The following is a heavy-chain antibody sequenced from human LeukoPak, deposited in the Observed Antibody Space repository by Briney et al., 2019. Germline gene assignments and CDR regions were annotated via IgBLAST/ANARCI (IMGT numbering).Heavy chain of an antibody. CDR2: ISYDGSNK. D-gene: IGHD3-3*01. Sequence: GGSLRLSCAASGFTFSSYGMHWVRQAPGKGLEWVAVISYDGSNKYYADSVKGRFTISRDNSKNTLYLQMNSLRAEDTAVYYCAKDDRKEYYDFWSGYYSPEIKYYYYGMDVWGQGTTVTVSS. V-gene: IGHV3-30*18. CDR1: GFTFSSYG. CDR3: AKDDRKEYYDFWSGYYSPEIKYYYYGMDV. J-gene: IGHJ6*02.